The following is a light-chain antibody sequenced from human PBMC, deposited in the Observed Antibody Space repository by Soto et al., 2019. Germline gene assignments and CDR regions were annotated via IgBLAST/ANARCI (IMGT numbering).Light chain of an antibody. V-gene: IGKV3-20*01. CDR1: RSFASSY. J-gene: IGKJ2*02. Sequence: EIVLTQSPATLSLSPGERATLSCRASRSFASSYLAWYQHKPGQAPRLLIYAASSRATGIPDRFIGSGSGTDFTLTISRREPDDSSVYYCHHYDSSPPCTFGQGTKLEIK. CDR3: HHYDSSPPCT. CDR2: AAS.